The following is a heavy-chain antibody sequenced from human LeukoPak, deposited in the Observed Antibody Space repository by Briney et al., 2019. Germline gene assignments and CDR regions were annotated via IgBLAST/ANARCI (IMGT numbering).Heavy chain of an antibody. CDR3: ARGIRGYSYGPDIVGLDC. Sequence: SVKVSCKASGGTFSSYAISWVRQAPGQGLEWMGRIIPILGIANYAQKFQGRVTITAGKSTSTAYMELSSLRSEDTAVYYCARGIRGYSYGPDIVGLDCWGQGTLVTVSS. CDR1: GGTFSSYA. D-gene: IGHD5-18*01. J-gene: IGHJ4*02. V-gene: IGHV1-69*04. CDR2: IIPILGIA.